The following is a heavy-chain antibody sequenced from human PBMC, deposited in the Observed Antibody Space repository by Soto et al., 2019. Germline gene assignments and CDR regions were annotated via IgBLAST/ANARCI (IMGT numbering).Heavy chain of an antibody. J-gene: IGHJ4*02. Sequence: GGSLRLSCAASGFTFSSYEMNWVRQAPGKGLEWVSYISSSGSTIYYADSVKGRFTVSRDNAKNSLYLQMNSLRAEDTAVYYCAREGSGSFDYWGQGTLVTVSS. CDR3: AREGSGSFDY. D-gene: IGHD3-3*01. V-gene: IGHV3-48*03. CDR1: GFTFSSYE. CDR2: ISSSGSTI.